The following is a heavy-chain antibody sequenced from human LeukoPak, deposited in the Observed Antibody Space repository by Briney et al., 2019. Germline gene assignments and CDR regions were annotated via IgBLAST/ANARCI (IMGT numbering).Heavy chain of an antibody. CDR1: NYSISSGDY. D-gene: IGHD2-15*01. CDR3: ASFYCSGGSCYQYFSYYYMDV. J-gene: IGHJ6*03. CDR2: IYYSGST. Sequence: SETLSLTCTVSNYSISSGDYWGWIRQPPGKGLEWIGSIYYSGSTYYNPSLQSRVTISVDTSKNQFSLKLNSVTAADTAVYYCASFYCSGGSCYQYFSYYYMDVWGKGTTVTISS. V-gene: IGHV4-38-2*02.